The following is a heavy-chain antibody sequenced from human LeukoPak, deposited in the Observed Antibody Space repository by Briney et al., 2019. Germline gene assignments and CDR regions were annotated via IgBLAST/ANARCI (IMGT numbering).Heavy chain of an antibody. CDR3: ASTHYDFWSGYPGNWFDP. J-gene: IGHJ5*02. V-gene: IGHV4-39*07. D-gene: IGHD3-3*01. CDR2: INHSGST. CDR1: GGSISSGGYY. Sequence: SETLSLTCTVSGGSISSGGYYWSWIRQPPGKGLEWIGEINHSGSTNYNPSLKSRVTISVDTSKNQFSLKLSSVTAADTAVYYCASTHYDFWSGYPGNWFDPWGQGTLVTVSS.